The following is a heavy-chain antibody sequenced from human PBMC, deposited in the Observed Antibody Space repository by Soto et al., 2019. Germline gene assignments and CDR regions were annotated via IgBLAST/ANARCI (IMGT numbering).Heavy chain of an antibody. Sequence: PSETLSLTCAVSGGSISSGGYSWSWIRQPPGKGLEWIGYIYHSGSTNYNPSLKSRVTISVDTSKNQFSLKLSSVTAADTAVYYCARGNPFYGSGSYRTKGTYYGMDVWGQGTTVTV. CDR1: GGSISSGGYS. D-gene: IGHD3-10*01. V-gene: IGHV4-30-2*01. CDR2: IYHSGST. CDR3: ARGNPFYGSGSYRTKGTYYGMDV. J-gene: IGHJ6*02.